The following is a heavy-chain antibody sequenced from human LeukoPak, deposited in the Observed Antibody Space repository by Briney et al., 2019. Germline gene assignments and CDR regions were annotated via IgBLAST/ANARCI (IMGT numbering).Heavy chain of an antibody. Sequence: PGASVKVSCKASGYTFTGYYMHWVRQAPGQGLEWMGWINPNSGGTNYAQKFQGRVTMTRDTSISTAYMELSRLRSDDTAVYYCARAIRRRITNWNYGPSYFDYWGQGTLVTVSS. J-gene: IGHJ4*02. CDR2: INPNSGGT. CDR3: ARAIRRRITNWNYGPSYFDY. D-gene: IGHD1-7*01. V-gene: IGHV1-2*02. CDR1: GYTFTGYY.